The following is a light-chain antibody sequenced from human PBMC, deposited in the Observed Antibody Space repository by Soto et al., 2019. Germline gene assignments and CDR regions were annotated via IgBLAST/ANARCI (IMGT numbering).Light chain of an antibody. V-gene: IGKV3-20*01. J-gene: IGKJ4*01. Sequence: ENVLTQSPGTVSLSPGERATLSCRASQSISSSYLAWYQQKPGQTPRLLIYHASNRATGIPDRFSGSGSGTDFTLTISRLEPEDFAVYYCQQYGDSLLTFGGGTKVEIK. CDR2: HAS. CDR1: QSISSSY. CDR3: QQYGDSLLT.